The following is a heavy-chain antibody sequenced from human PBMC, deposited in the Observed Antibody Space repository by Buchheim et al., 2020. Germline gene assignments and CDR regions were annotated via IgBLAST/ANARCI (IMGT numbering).Heavy chain of an antibody. CDR3: ARSVGGATNY. J-gene: IGHJ4*02. D-gene: IGHD1-26*01. CDR1: GGSISSYY. CDR2: IYYSGST. Sequence: QVQLQESGPGLVKPSETLSLTCSVSGGSISSYYWYWIRQPPGKGLEWIGYIYYSGSTNYNPSLKRRVTISVDTSKNQFSLKLSSVTAADTAVYYCARSVGGATNYWGQGTL. V-gene: IGHV4-59*01.